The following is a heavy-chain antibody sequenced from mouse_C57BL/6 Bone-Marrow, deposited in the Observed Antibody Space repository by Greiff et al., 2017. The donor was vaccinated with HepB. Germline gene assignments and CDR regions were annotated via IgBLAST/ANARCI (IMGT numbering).Heavy chain of an antibody. CDR1: GFTFSTSG. CDR3: ARDRCDYYFDY. Sequence: EVNVVESGGDLVKPGGSLKLSCVTSGFTFSTSGMSWVRQTPDKRLEWVATINTGGTYNYYPDSVKGRFTISKDTAKSTLFLQMSSLKSEDTAIYYCARDRCDYYFDYWGQGTTLTVSS. D-gene: IGHD2-14*01. V-gene: IGHV5-6*01. CDR2: INTGGTYN. J-gene: IGHJ2*01.